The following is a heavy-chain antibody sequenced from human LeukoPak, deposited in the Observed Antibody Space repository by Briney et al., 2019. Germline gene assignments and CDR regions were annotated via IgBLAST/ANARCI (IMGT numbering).Heavy chain of an antibody. CDR1: GFAFSDYY. D-gene: IGHD5-24*01. V-gene: IGHV3-11*01. CDR2: ISISGSDT. CDR3: ARGNNTFEMATLALDH. Sequence: PGGSLRLSCAASGFAFSDYYMSWIRQAPGKGLDWLSYISISGSDTFYAGSVSGRFTISRDNAKNSLFLQMNSLRVEDTAVYYCARGNNTFEMATLALDHWGQGALVTVSS. J-gene: IGHJ4*02.